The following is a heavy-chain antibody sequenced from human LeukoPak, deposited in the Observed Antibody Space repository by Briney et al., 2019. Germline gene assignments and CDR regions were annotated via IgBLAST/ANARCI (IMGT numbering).Heavy chain of an antibody. CDR2: ISYDGGNT. CDR3: ARDSTYYYGSGSSGPHYFDY. CDR1: GFTFSSYG. Sequence: GGSLRLSCAASGFTFSSYGMHWVRQAPGKGLEWVAVISYDGGNTYYADSVKGRFTISRDNSKNTLYLQLNSLRAEDTAVYYCARDSTYYYGSGSSGPHYFDYWGQGTLVTVSS. D-gene: IGHD3-10*01. J-gene: IGHJ4*02. V-gene: IGHV3-30*05.